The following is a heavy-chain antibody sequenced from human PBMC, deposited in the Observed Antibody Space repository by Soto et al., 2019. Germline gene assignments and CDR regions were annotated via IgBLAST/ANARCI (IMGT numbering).Heavy chain of an antibody. V-gene: IGHV3-48*01. CDR2: ISSSSSAI. CDR3: ARDLSHYEILTGYYTGGMDV. J-gene: IGHJ6*02. D-gene: IGHD3-9*01. Sequence: GALRLSCAASGFTFSSYSMNWVRQAPGKGLEWVSYISSSSSAIFYADSVKGRFTISTDNAKNSLYLQMNSLRAEDTAVYYCARDLSHYEILTGYYTGGMDVWGQGTTVTVSS. CDR1: GFTFSSYS.